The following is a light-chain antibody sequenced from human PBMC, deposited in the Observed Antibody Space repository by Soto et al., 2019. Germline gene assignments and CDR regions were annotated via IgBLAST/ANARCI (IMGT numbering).Light chain of an antibody. CDR2: GAT. J-gene: IGKJ2*01. CDR1: QSVTSTY. CDR3: QQYGSSPRYT. Sequence: EIVLTQSPGSLSLSPGERATLSCRASQSVTSTYLAWYQQKPGQAPRLLIYGATTRATGIPERFSGSGSWTDFTLTISRLEPEDFPVYYCQQYGSSPRYTFGQGTKLESK. V-gene: IGKV3-20*01.